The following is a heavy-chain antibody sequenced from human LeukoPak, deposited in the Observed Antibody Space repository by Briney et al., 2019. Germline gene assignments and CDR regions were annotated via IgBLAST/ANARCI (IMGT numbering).Heavy chain of an antibody. CDR3: AKDATASPYFHWFNN. J-gene: IGHJ1*01. CDR1: GFTFRTYG. Sequence: GGSLRLSCAASGFTFRTYGMHWVRQAPGKGLEWVAGISSGDRTFHAESVKGRFTISRDKSKDTLYLQMNSLRAEDTAVYYCAKDATASPYFHWFNNWGQGTQVIVSS. V-gene: IGHV3-23*01. CDR2: ISSGDRT. D-gene: IGHD3-9*01.